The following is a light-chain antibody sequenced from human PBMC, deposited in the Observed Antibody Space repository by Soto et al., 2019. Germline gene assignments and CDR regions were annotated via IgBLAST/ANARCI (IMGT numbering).Light chain of an antibody. J-gene: IGKJ2*01. CDR1: QSVSSD. V-gene: IGKV3-20*01. CDR3: QQYGSSPPYT. CDR2: GAS. Sequence: EVVMTQSPATLSLSPGERVTLSCRASQSVSSDLAWYQQKPGQAPRLLIYGASSRATGIPDRFSGSESGTDFTLTISRLEPEDFAVYYCQQYGSSPPYTFGQGTKLEIK.